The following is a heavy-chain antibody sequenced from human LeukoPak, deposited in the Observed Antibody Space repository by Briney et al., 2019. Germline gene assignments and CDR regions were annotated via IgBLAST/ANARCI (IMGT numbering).Heavy chain of an antibody. D-gene: IGHD6-19*01. J-gene: IGHJ4*02. CDR1: GFTFSSYA. CDR3: AKDRGSYRSGWYELDY. V-gene: IGHV3-23*01. CDR2: ISGSGGST. Sequence: GGSLRLSCAASGFTFSSYAMSWVRQAPGKGLEWVSGISGSGGSTYYADSVKGRFTISSDNSKNTLYPQMNSRRAEDTAVYYCAKDRGSYRSGWYELDYWGQGTLVTVSS.